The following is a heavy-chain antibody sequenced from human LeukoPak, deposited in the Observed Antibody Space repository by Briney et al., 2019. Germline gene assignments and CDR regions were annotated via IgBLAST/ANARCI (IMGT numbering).Heavy chain of an antibody. V-gene: IGHV3-23*01. J-gene: IGHJ4*02. D-gene: IGHD1-1*01. CDR1: GFTFSSYA. CDR2: ISGSGGST. CDR3: AKVGTLGGTGKQGFFDY. Sequence: AGGSLRLSCAASGFTFSSYAMSWVRQAPGKGLEWVSAISGSGGSTYYADSVKGRFTISRDNSKNTLYLQMNSLRAEDTAVYYCAKVGTLGGTGKQGFFDYWGQGTLVTVSS.